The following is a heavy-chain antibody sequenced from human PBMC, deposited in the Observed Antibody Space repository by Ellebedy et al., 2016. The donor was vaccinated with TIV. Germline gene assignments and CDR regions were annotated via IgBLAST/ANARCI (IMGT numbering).Heavy chain of an antibody. J-gene: IGHJ4*02. CDR3: ASLSILLAASFDY. D-gene: IGHD6-25*01. CDR2: VYHSGSP. V-gene: IGHV4-39*01. Sequence: MPSETLSLTCSVSGGSVSSTRYYWAWIRQPPGKGLEWIASVYHSGSPYYNPSFKSRVTLSADQSKNQVSLKLSSVTAADTAVYYCASLSILLAASFDYWGQGTLVAVSS. CDR1: GGSVSSTRYY.